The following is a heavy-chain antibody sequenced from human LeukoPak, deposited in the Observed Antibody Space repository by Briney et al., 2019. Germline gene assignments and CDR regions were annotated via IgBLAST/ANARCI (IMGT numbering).Heavy chain of an antibody. CDR1: GYTFTGYY. J-gene: IGHJ4*02. CDR3: AREVGYCSVTSCAPGDY. Sequence: ASVKVSCKASGYTFTGYYMHWVRQAPGQELEWMGCINPNSGGTNYAQKFQGRVTMTRDTSISTAYMELSRLRSDDTAVYYCAREVGYCSVTSCAPGDYWGQGTLVTVSS. D-gene: IGHD2-2*01. CDR2: INPNSGGT. V-gene: IGHV1-2*02.